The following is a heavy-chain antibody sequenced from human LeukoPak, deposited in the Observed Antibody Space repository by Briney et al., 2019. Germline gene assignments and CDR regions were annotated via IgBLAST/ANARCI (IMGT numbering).Heavy chain of an antibody. D-gene: IGHD6-13*01. CDR1: GDSISSYY. V-gene: IGHV4-4*07. CDR2: IYTSGST. Sequence: SETLSLTCTVSGDSISSYYRSWIRQPAGKGLEWIGRIYTSGSTNYNPSLKSRVTMSVDTFKNQFSLNLNSVAAADTAVYYCARGISSSWYPYFDYWGQGTLVTVSS. CDR3: ARGISSSWYPYFDY. J-gene: IGHJ4*02.